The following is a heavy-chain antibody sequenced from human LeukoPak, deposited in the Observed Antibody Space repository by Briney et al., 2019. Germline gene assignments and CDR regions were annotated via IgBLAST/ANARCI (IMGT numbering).Heavy chain of an antibody. V-gene: IGHV4-59*08. CDR1: GGSTSNYY. CDR3: ARGARGSYSY. D-gene: IGHD1-26*01. J-gene: IGHJ4*02. Sequence: SETLSLTCTVSGGSTSNYYWTWIRQPPGEGLEWIGYIYNSRSTNYNPSLNSRVTISADASKNQFSLKLNSVTAADTAVYYCARGARGSYSYWGQGTLVTVSS. CDR2: IYNSRST.